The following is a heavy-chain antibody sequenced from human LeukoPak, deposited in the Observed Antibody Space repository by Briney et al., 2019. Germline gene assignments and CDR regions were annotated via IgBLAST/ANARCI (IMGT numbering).Heavy chain of an antibody. V-gene: IGHV5-51*01. D-gene: IGHD6-13*01. CDR1: GSSFTSYW. CDR2: IYPGDSDT. Sequence: GASLQISCKCSGSSFTSYWIGWVRPLPGKGLEWMGIIYPGDSDTRYSPSFQGQVTISADKSISTAYLQWSSLMASDTAMYYCARHGHSSSLWFVYNWFDLWGQGTLVTVSS. J-gene: IGHJ5*02. CDR3: ARHGHSSSLWFVYNWFDL.